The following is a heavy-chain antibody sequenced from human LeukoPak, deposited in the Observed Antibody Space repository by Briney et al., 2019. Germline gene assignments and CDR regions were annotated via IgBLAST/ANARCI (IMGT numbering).Heavy chain of an antibody. CDR3: AKDRPNYYGSNGHYYRRDGDY. CDR2: ITSSGDGT. Sequence: TGGPLRLSCAASGFTFSIYAMSWVRQAPGKGLQWVSYITSSGDGTYYADSVKGRFTISRDNSENMLYLQMNSLRVEDTAVYFCAKDRPNYYGSNGHYYRRDGDYWGQGTLVTVSS. J-gene: IGHJ4*02. CDR1: GFTFSIYA. V-gene: IGHV3-23*01. D-gene: IGHD3-22*01.